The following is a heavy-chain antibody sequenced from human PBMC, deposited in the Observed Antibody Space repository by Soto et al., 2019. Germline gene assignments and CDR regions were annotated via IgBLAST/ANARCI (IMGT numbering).Heavy chain of an antibody. J-gene: IGHJ4*02. V-gene: IGHV1-18*04. CDR2: INPNNGNR. Sequence: QVQLTQSGAELRRPGASVRVSCRASGYSFMHYGINWLRQAPGQGLEWMGWINPNNGNRNYAPKFEDRIIMSALTSVNTVYIEVRSLKSDDTAVYYCARDRLRGYDNSGLYFWGQGTPVTVSS. D-gene: IGHD3-9*01. CDR1: GYSFMHYG. CDR3: ARDRLRGYDNSGLYF.